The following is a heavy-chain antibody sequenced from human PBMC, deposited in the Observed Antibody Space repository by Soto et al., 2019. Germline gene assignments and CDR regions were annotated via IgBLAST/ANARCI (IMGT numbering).Heavy chain of an antibody. V-gene: IGHV3-43*01. CDR1: GFTFDDYT. CDR3: ANGGREVPAGPFDY. CDR2: ISWDGGST. D-gene: IGHD2-2*01. Sequence: GGSLRLSCAASGFTFDDYTMHWVRQAPGKGLEWVSLISWDGGSTYYADSVKGRFTISRDNSKNSLYLQMNSLRAEDTAVYYCANGGREVPAGPFDYWGQGTLVTVSS. J-gene: IGHJ4*02.